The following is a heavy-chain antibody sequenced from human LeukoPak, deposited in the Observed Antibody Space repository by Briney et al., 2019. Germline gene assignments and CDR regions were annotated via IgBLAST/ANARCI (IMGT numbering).Heavy chain of an antibody. Sequence: SETLSLTCTVSGGSISSYYWSWIRQPPGKGLEWIGYIYHSGSTYYNPSLKSRVTISVDRSKNQFSLKLSSVTAADTAVYYCARVAPDYGDCFDYWGQGTLVTVSS. V-gene: IGHV4-59*12. CDR1: GGSISSYY. CDR2: IYHSGST. D-gene: IGHD4-17*01. J-gene: IGHJ4*02. CDR3: ARVAPDYGDCFDY.